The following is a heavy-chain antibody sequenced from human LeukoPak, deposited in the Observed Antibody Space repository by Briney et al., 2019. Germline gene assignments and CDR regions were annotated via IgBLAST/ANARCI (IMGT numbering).Heavy chain of an antibody. Sequence: PGGSLRLSCAASGFTFSNYWMTWVRQAPGKGLEWVANIRYDGSKIYYVDSVKGRFSISRDNAKNSVYLQMNSLRADDTAVYYCARLVWSGYYKRGEFDYWGQGTLVTVSS. D-gene: IGHD3-3*01. J-gene: IGHJ4*02. V-gene: IGHV3-7*01. CDR3: ARLVWSGYYKRGEFDY. CDR2: IRYDGSKI. CDR1: GFTFSNYW.